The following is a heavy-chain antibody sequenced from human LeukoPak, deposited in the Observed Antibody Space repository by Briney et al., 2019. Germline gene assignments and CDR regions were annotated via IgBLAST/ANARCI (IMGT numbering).Heavy chain of an antibody. Sequence: GGSLRLSCAASGVTLSSYAMSWARQAPGKGLEWVSGISSSGSGGNTYYADSVKGRFTISRDSSKNTLFLHMNTLRAEDTAVYYCVRGFDGTNALDLWGQGTMVTVSS. D-gene: IGHD3-9*01. CDR2: ISSSGSGGNT. CDR3: VRGFDGTNALDL. CDR1: GVTLSSYA. V-gene: IGHV3-23*01. J-gene: IGHJ3*01.